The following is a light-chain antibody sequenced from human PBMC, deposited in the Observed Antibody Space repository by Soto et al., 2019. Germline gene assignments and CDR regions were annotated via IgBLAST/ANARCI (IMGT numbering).Light chain of an antibody. CDR3: QQYYTTPT. Sequence: DIVMTQSPDSLAVSLGERATINCKSSQSVLYSSNNKNYLAWYQQKSGQPPKLLIYWASTRESGVPDRFSGSGSGTDFTLTISSLQAEDVALYYCQQYYTTPTFGQGTKVEIK. CDR1: QSVLYSSNNKNY. CDR2: WAS. V-gene: IGKV4-1*01. J-gene: IGKJ1*01.